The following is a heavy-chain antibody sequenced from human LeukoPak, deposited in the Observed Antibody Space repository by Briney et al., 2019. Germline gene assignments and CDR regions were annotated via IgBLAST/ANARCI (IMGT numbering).Heavy chain of an antibody. J-gene: IGHJ4*02. CDR2: ISSSSSHI. V-gene: IGHV3-21*01. CDR1: GFTFTSFA. Sequence: GGSLRLSCAASGFTFTSFAMNWVRQAPGKGLEWVSSISSSSSHIYYADSVKGRFTTSRDNAKNSLYLQMNSLRAEDTAVYHCAREVSGVDYWGQGTLVTVSS. D-gene: IGHD6-19*01. CDR3: AREVSGVDY.